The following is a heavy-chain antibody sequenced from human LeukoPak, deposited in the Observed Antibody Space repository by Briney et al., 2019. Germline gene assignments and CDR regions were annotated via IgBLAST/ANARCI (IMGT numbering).Heavy chain of an antibody. D-gene: IGHD1-1*01. CDR2: ISPYDGNT. Sequence: ASVKVSCKASNYTFASYGLSWVRQAPGQGLEWVGWISPYDGNTDYAQRFQARVTMTIDRATRTVYMDLKRLRLDDTAVYYCVRVWPPNAVDRGMTYSYFNALDVWGQGTTVIVSS. CDR1: NYTFASYG. J-gene: IGHJ6*02. V-gene: IGHV1-18*01. CDR3: VRVWPPNAVDRGMTYSYFNALDV.